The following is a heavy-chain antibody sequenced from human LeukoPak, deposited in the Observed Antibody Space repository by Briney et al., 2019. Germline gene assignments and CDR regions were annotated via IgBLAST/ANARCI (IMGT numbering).Heavy chain of an antibody. D-gene: IGHD6-19*01. CDR1: GYTFTGYY. CDR3: ARLAAVPG. J-gene: IGHJ1*01. CDR2: IHPNSGGT. Sequence: ASVKVSCKASGYTFTGYYLHWVRQAPGQGLEWMGWIHPNSGGTNYAQKFQGRVTMTRDTSISTAYMELSSLRSDDAAVYYCARLAAVPGWGQGTLVTVSS. V-gene: IGHV1-2*02.